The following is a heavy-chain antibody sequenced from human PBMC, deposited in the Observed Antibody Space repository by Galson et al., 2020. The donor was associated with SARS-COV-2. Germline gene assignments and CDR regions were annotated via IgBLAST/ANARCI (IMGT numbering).Heavy chain of an antibody. V-gene: IGHV5-51*01. CDR1: GSSFVNSW. D-gene: IGHD3-10*01. Sequence: GESLKISCQASGSSFVNSWIAWVRQMPGQGPEWMGVIFPGYSEAIYSPSFQGQVTISADTSTTAFLQWGSLETSDTAIYYCATSSGTTYFLDGMDVWGQGTTVTVSS. CDR3: ATSSGTTYFLDGMDV. J-gene: IGHJ6*02. CDR2: IFPGYSEA.